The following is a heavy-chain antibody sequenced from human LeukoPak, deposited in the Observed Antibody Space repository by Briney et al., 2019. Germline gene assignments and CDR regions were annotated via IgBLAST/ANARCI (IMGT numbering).Heavy chain of an antibody. CDR2: IYYSGST. D-gene: IGHD3-22*01. V-gene: IGHV4-59*08. J-gene: IGHJ4*02. CDR3: ARAGQWLLRKDY. CDR1: GGSISSYY. Sequence: PSETLSLTCTVSGGSISSYYWSWIRQPPGKGLEWIGYIYYSGSTNYNPSLKSRVTISIDTSKNQFSLKLSSVTAADTAVYYCARAGQWLLRKDYWGQGTLVTVSS.